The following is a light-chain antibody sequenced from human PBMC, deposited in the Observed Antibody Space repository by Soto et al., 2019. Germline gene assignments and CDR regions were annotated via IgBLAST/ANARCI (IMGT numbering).Light chain of an antibody. CDR2: GAS. CDR3: QQYSSSPIT. CDR1: QSIGSIY. J-gene: IGKJ5*01. Sequence: EIVMTQSPATLSVSPGERATLSCRASQSIGSIYLAWYQQKPGQAPRLLIYGASSRATGIPDRFSGGGSGTDFSLTISRLDPEDFAVYYCQQYSSSPITFGQGTRLEMK. V-gene: IGKV3-20*01.